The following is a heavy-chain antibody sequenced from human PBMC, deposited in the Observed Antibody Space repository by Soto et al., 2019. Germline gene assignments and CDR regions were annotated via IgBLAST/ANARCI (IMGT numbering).Heavy chain of an antibody. CDR2: ITDTGGRA. D-gene: IGHD5-12*01. CDR1: GFTFSSYA. Sequence: EVQLVESGGGLVQPGGSLRLSCAASGFTFSSYAMHWVRKAPGKGLEFVSAITDTGGRANYANSVEGRFTISRDNSKDTLFLQMSSMRTDDTALYYCARVGGSIGYFHDGCDVWGQGTMVTVSS. J-gene: IGHJ3*01. V-gene: IGHV3-64*01. CDR3: ARVGGSIGYFHDGCDV.